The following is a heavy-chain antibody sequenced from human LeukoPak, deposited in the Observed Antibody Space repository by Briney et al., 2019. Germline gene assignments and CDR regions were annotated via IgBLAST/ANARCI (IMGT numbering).Heavy chain of an antibody. J-gene: IGHJ4*02. CDR3: ARDKFGGTDY. CDR2: ISGSSSAI. CDR1: GFTFTSYS. V-gene: IGHV3-48*04. D-gene: IGHD3-16*01. Sequence: GGSLRLSCAASGFTFTSYSMNWVRQAPGKGLEWVSYISGSSSAIHYADSVKGRFTISRDNAKNSLYLQMNSLRAEDAAVYYCARDKFGGTDYWGQGTLVTVSS.